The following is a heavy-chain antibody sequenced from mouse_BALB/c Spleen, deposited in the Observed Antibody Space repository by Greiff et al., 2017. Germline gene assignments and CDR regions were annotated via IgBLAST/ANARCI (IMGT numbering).Heavy chain of an antibody. V-gene: IGHV1-7*01. CDR2: INPSTGYT. CDR1: GYTFTSYW. Sequence: QVHVKQSGAELAKPGASVKMSCKASGYTFTSYWMHWVKQRPGQGLEWIGYINPSTGYTEYNQKFKDKATLTADKSSSTAYMQLSSLTSEDSAVYYCARSAVRSFAYWGQGTLVTVSA. J-gene: IGHJ3*01. D-gene: IGHD1-1*01. CDR3: ARSAVRSFAY.